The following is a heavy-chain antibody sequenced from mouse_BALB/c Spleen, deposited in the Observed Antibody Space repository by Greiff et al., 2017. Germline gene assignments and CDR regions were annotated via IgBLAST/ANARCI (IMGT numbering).Heavy chain of an antibody. CDR1: GFNIKDTY. Sequence: EVQLQESGAELVKPGASVKLSCTASGFNIKDTYMHWVKQRPEQGLEWIGRIDPANGNTKYDPKFQGKATITADTSSNTAYLQLSSLTSEDTAVYYCASDYGNYDAMDDWGQGTSVTVSS. CDR2: IDPANGNT. V-gene: IGHV14-3*02. D-gene: IGHD2-1*01. CDR3: ASDYGNYDAMDD. J-gene: IGHJ4*01.